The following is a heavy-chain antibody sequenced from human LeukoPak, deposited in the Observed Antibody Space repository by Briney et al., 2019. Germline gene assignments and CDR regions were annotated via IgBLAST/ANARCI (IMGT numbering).Heavy chain of an antibody. V-gene: IGHV4-59*01. D-gene: IGHD2/OR15-2a*01. CDR1: GVSISGYY. J-gene: IGHJ4*02. CDR3: AREGTTVTHFDY. Sequence: SETLSLTCTVSGVSISGYYWGWIRQPPGKGLEWIWYIYSSGSTNYNPSLKSRVTISIDTSKNQSSLKLTSVTAADTAVYYCAREGTTVTHFDYGGEGILVTVSS. CDR2: IYSSGST.